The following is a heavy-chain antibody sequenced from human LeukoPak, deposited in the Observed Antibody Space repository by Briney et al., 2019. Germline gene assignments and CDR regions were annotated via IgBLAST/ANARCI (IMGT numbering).Heavy chain of an antibody. V-gene: IGHV1-46*01. CDR1: GYTFISYY. CDR3: ARAAFAGLQIDY. J-gene: IGHJ4*02. Sequence: GASVKVSCKASGYTFISYYMHWVRQAPGQGLEWMGIINPSGGSTSYAQKFQGRVNMTRDTSTSTVYMELSSLRSEDTAVYYCARAAFAGLQIDYWGQGTLVTVSS. CDR2: INPSGGST. D-gene: IGHD3-10*01.